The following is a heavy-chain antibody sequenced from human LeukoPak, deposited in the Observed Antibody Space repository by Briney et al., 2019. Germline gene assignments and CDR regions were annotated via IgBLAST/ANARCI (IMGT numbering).Heavy chain of an antibody. J-gene: IGHJ3*01. Sequence: ASVKVSCKASGYTFTGYYTHWVRQAPGQGLEWMGRINPNSGGTNYAQKFQGRVTMTRDTSISTAYMELSRLRSDDTAVYYCARGYYYDSSGHYAFDVWGQGTMVTVSS. D-gene: IGHD3-22*01. CDR2: INPNSGGT. CDR3: ARGYYYDSSGHYAFDV. V-gene: IGHV1-2*06. CDR1: GYTFTGYY.